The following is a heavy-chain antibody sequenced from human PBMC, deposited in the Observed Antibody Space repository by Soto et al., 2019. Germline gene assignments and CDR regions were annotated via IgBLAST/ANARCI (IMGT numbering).Heavy chain of an antibody. CDR2: IYSGGST. V-gene: IGHV3-53*04. CDR3: ARAGYDYGDYDAFDI. CDR1: ELKSVGND. J-gene: IGHJ3*02. D-gene: IGHD4-17*01. Sequence: GGSLRLSSGAAELKSVGNDRSWVRQKPGKGLEWVSVIYSGGSTYYADSVKGRFTISRHNSKNTLYLQMNSLRAEDTAVYYFARAGYDYGDYDAFDIWGQGTMVTVSS.